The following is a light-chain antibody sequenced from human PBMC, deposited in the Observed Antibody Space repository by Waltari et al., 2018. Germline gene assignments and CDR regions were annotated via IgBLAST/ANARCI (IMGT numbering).Light chain of an antibody. Sequence: EIVLTQSPGTLSLSPGERATLSCRASQSVSSNQVAWYQQKPGQAPRLLIYGASSRATGIPDRVSGSGSGTDFILTISRLEPEDFAVYYCQQYGDSPWTFGQGTKVEIK. CDR2: GAS. CDR3: QQYGDSPWT. J-gene: IGKJ1*01. CDR1: QSVSSNQ. V-gene: IGKV3-20*01.